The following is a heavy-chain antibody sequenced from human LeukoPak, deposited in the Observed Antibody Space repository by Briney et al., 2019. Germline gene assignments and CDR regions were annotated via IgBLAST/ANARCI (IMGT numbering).Heavy chain of an antibody. CDR3: ARDRRADDTPYNWFHP. V-gene: IGHV3-7*01. J-gene: IGHJ5*02. Sequence: PGGSLRLSCAASGFTLSSYYMRWVRQAPGKGLEWVANIRQDGSEQKYVDSVRGRFTISRDNTKNSLYLQMNSLKVEDTGVYYCARDRRADDTPYNWFHPGGQGTLVSLSS. CDR2: IRQDGSEQ. D-gene: IGHD6-13*01. CDR1: GFTLSSYY.